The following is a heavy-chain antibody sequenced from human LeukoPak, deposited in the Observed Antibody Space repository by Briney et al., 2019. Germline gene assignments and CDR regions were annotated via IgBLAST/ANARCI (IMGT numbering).Heavy chain of an antibody. CDR3: ARDNNYGSGGPFYYMDV. V-gene: IGHV4-61*02. D-gene: IGHD3-10*01. J-gene: IGHJ6*03. CDR2: IFLIGSK. CDR1: GDSISSGNYY. Sequence: SETLSLTCTVSGDSISSGNYYWSWFRQPAGKGLEWIGRIFLIGSKDYNPSLKSRVDLSIDTSKNQFYLKLSSVTAADTAVYFCARDNNYGSGGPFYYMDVWGEGTTVTISS.